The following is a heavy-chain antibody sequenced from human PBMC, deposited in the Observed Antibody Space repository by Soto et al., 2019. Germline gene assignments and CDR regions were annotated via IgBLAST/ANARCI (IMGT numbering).Heavy chain of an antibody. CDR1: GFTFSSYD. V-gene: IGHV3-13*04. Sequence: EVQLVESGGGLVQPGGSLRLSCAASGFTFSSYDMHWVRQATGKGLEWVSAIGTAGDTYYPVSVKGRFTISRENAKNSLYLQMNSLRAGDTAVYYCARDSHVYGMDVWGQGTTVTVSS. CDR2: IGTAGDT. CDR3: ARDSHVYGMDV. J-gene: IGHJ6*02.